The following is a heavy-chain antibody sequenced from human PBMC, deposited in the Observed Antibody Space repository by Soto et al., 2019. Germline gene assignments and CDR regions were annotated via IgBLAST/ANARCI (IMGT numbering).Heavy chain of an antibody. V-gene: IGHV4-39*01. CDR1: GGSISTSGYF. Sequence: QLQLQESGPGLVKPSETLSLTCTVSGGSISTSGYFWGWIRQPPGKGLEWIGTIYYSGSTYYNPSRKSRVPISADTAKNQFSLKLSSVAAADTAVYYCAGSHWFDPWGQGTLVTVSS. CDR2: IYYSGST. D-gene: IGHD6-19*01. J-gene: IGHJ5*02. CDR3: AGSHWFDP.